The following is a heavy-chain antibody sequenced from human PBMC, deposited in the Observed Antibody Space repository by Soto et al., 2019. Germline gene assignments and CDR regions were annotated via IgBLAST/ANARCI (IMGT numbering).Heavy chain of an antibody. CDR3: AKDRGYSSSGLGNAFDI. Sequence: QVQLVESGGGVVQPGRSLRLSCAASGFTFSSYGMHWVRQAPGKGLEWVAVISYDGGNKYYADSVKGRFTISRDNSKNTLYLQMNSLRAEDTAVYYCAKDRGYSSSGLGNAFDIWGQGTMVTVSS. D-gene: IGHD6-6*01. V-gene: IGHV3-30*18. J-gene: IGHJ3*02. CDR2: ISYDGGNK. CDR1: GFTFSSYG.